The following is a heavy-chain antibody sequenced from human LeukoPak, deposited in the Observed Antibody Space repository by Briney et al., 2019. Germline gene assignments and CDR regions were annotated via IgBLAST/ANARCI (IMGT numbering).Heavy chain of an antibody. Sequence: AGGSLRLSCAASGFTFSSYSMNWVRHAPGKGLEWVSSISSSSSYTNYADSVKGRFTISRDNAKNSLYLQMNSLRAEDTAVYYCARAQYRYYFDYWGQGTLVTVSS. CDR1: GFTFSSYS. CDR2: ISSSSSYT. V-gene: IGHV3-21*04. D-gene: IGHD3-16*02. J-gene: IGHJ4*02. CDR3: ARAQYRYYFDY.